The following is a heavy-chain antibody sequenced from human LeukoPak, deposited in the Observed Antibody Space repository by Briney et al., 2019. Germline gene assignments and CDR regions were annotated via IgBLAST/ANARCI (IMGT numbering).Heavy chain of an antibody. J-gene: IGHJ5*02. D-gene: IGHD6-19*01. Sequence: PSETLSLTCTVSGGSISSSGYYWGWIRQSPGKGLEWIGSIYYSGSTNYNPSLKSRVTISVDTSKNQFSLKLSSVTAADTAVYYCARAVSRGSSGWMRDNWFDPWGQGTLVTVSS. CDR1: GGSISSSGYY. CDR3: ARAVSRGSSGWMRDNWFDP. V-gene: IGHV4-39*07. CDR2: IYYSGST.